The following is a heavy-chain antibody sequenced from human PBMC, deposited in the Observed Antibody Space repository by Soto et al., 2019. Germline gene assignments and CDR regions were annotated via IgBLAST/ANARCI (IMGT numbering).Heavy chain of an antibody. V-gene: IGHV1-69*01. CDR3: AFGNATSWLPVVYFHS. J-gene: IGHJ4*02. CDR1: GGTLTNYA. D-gene: IGHD2-15*01. Sequence: VLLVQSGAEVKKPGSSVRVSCKASGGTLTNYAISWVRQAPGQGLEWMGGISHRFGTDNYAQNFQARVSTTADEATATAYMDLSSLGSADTAVYYWAFGNATSWLPVVYFHSGGQGTLVTVSS. CDR2: ISHRFGTD.